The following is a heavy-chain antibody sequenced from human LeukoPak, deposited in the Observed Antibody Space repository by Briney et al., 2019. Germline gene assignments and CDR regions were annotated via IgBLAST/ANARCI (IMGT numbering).Heavy chain of an antibody. CDR1: GGSFSGYY. CDR2: INHSGST. J-gene: IGHJ4*02. D-gene: IGHD1-26*01. CDR3: ARLSGALNY. V-gene: IGHV4-34*01. Sequence: PLETLSLTCAVYGGSFSGYYWSWIRQPPGKGLEWIGEINHSGSTNYNPSLKSRVTISVDTSKNQFSLKLSSVTAADTAVYYCARLSGALNYWGQGTLATVSS.